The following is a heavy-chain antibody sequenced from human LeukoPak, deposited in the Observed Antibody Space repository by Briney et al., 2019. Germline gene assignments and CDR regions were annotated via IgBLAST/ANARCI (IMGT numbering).Heavy chain of an antibody. CDR1: GYTFTNHD. J-gene: IGHJ6*03. CDR3: ARGYRWELVGYHYYYMDV. Sequence: ASVKVSCKACGYTFTNHDINWVRQATGQGLEWMGWMNPNSGNTGYAQKFQGRVTITRNTSISTAYMELSSLRSEDTAVYYCARGYRWELVGYHYYYMDVWGKGTTVTVSS. V-gene: IGHV1-8*03. D-gene: IGHD1-26*01. CDR2: MNPNSGNT.